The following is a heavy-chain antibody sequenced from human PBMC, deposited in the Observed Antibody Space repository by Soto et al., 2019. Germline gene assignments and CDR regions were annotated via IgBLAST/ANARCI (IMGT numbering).Heavy chain of an antibody. Sequence: GASVKVSCKASGYTFTGYYMHWVRQAPGQGLEWMGWINPNSGGTNYAQKFQGWVTMTRDRSISTAYMELSRLRSDDTAVYYCARAGQFWSGYYFAFDIWGQGTMVTVSS. CDR3: ARAGQFWSGYYFAFDI. D-gene: IGHD3-3*02. V-gene: IGHV1-2*04. J-gene: IGHJ3*02. CDR2: INPNSGGT. CDR1: GYTFTGYY.